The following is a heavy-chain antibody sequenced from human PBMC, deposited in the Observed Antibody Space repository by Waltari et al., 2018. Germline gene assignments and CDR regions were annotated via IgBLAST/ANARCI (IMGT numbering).Heavy chain of an antibody. CDR1: GYSISSGYY. D-gene: IGHD7-27*01. V-gene: IGHV4-38-2*02. Sequence: QVQLQESGPGLVKPSETLSLTCTVSGYSISSGYYWGWIRQPPGKGLEWIGSIYHSGSTYYNPSLKSRVTISVDTSKNQFSLKLSSVTAADTAVYYCARDRRWGLFDYWGQGTLVTVSS. J-gene: IGHJ4*02. CDR3: ARDRRWGLFDY. CDR2: IYHSGST.